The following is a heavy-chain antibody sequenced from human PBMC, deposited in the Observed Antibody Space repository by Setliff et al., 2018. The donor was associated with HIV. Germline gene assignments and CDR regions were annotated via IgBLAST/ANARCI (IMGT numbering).Heavy chain of an antibody. V-gene: IGHV4-30-4*01. CDR1: GDSIISGDFF. CDR3: ARQPRWLQFPRYFDY. D-gene: IGHD5-12*01. Sequence: SETLSLTCSVSGDSIISGDFFWSWIRQSPGKGLEWIGEIHHGGSTNYMPSLKNRVTISVDTSKNQFSLKLSSVTAADTAVYYCARQPRWLQFPRYFDYWGQGTLVTVSS. J-gene: IGHJ4*02. CDR2: IHHGGST.